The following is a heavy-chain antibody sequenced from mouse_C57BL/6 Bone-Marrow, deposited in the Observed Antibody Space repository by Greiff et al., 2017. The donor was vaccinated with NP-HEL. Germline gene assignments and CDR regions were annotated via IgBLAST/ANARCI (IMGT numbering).Heavy chain of an antibody. Sequence: QVQLQQPGAELVKPGASVKVSCKASGYTFTSYWMHWVKQRPGQGLEWIGRIHPSDSDTNYNQKFKGKATLTVDKSSSTAYIQLSSLTSEDSAVYYCAGGYSLLSFDYWGQGTTLTVSS. CDR1: GYTFTSYW. V-gene: IGHV1-74*01. J-gene: IGHJ2*01. CDR2: IHPSDSDT. CDR3: AGGYSLLSFDY. D-gene: IGHD6-1*01.